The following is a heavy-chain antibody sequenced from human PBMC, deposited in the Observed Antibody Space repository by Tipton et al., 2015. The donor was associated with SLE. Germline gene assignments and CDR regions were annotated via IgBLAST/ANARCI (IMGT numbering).Heavy chain of an antibody. J-gene: IGHJ3*02. V-gene: IGHV4-4*08. D-gene: IGHD6-13*01. CDR1: GDSISGQY. CDR3: ARTEQQLNDAFDI. Sequence: TLSLTCTVSGDSISGQYWSWIRQPPGKGLEWIGYIYTSGSTNYNPSLKSRVTISVDTSKNQFSLKLSSVTAADTAVYYCARTEQQLNDAFDIWGQGTMVTVSS. CDR2: IYTSGST.